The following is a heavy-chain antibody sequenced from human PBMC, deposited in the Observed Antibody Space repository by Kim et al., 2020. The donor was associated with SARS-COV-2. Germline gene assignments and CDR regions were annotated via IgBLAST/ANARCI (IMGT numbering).Heavy chain of an antibody. CDR3: ARGGKNPTYYYGSGSYRGFDP. Sequence: SETLSLTCAVYGGSFSGYYWCWIRQPPGKGLEWIGEINHSGSTNYNPSLKSRVTISVDTSKNQFSLKLSSVTAADTAVYYCARGGKNPTYYYGSGSYRGFDPWGQGTLVTVSS. V-gene: IGHV4-34*01. CDR1: GGSFSGYY. J-gene: IGHJ5*02. CDR2: INHSGST. D-gene: IGHD3-10*01.